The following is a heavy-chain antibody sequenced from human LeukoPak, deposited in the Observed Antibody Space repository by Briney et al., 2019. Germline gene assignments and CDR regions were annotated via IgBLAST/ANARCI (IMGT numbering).Heavy chain of an antibody. V-gene: IGHV3-23*01. CDR3: ATPSIAAAGAMVPEYLQH. CDR2: ISGSGGST. Sequence: GGSLRLSCAASGFTFSSYAMSWVRQAPGKGLEWVSVISGSGGSTYYADSVKGRFTISRDNSKNTLYLQMNSLRAEDTAVYHCATPSIAAAGAMVPEYLQHWGQGTLVTVSS. D-gene: IGHD6-13*01. J-gene: IGHJ1*01. CDR1: GFTFSSYA.